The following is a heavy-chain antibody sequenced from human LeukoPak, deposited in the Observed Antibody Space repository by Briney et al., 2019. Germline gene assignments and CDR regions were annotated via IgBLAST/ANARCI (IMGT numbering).Heavy chain of an antibody. CDR3: ARGGTTVTTFNYFDS. V-gene: IGHV4-59*01. Sequence: PSETLSLTCTVSGGSISGYYWGWIRQPPGKGLEWIGYIYYIGSTTYNPSLRSRVTISVDKSKNQFSLRLSSVTAADTALYYCARGGTTVTTFNYFDSWGQGTLVTVSS. CDR2: IYYIGST. D-gene: IGHD4-17*01. CDR1: GGSISGYY. J-gene: IGHJ4*02.